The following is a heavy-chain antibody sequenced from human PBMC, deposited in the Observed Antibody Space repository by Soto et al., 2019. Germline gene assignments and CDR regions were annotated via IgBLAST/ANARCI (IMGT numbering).Heavy chain of an antibody. CDR2: IIPIFGTA. CDR1: GGTFSSYA. Sequence: GASVKVSCKASGGTFSSYAISWVRQAPGQGLEWMGGIIPIFGTANYAQKFQGRVTITADESTSTAYMELSSLRSEDTAVYYCARAVAVATIIFWFAYWGQGTLVTVSS. CDR3: ARAVAVATIIFWFAY. V-gene: IGHV1-69*13. J-gene: IGHJ4*02. D-gene: IGHD5-12*01.